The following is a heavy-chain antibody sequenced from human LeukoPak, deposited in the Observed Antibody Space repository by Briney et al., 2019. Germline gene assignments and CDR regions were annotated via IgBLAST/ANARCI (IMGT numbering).Heavy chain of an antibody. CDR1: GGSITDHY. V-gene: IGHV4-59*11. CDR2: IYFSGST. Sequence: SETLSLTCTDSGGSITDHYWSWIRQPPGKGLEGIGYIYFSGSTNYNPSLKSRVTISIDTANREFSLKLSSVTAGDTGVYYCARGLGAVAGRIYDGFDLWGQGTMVTVSS. CDR3: ARGLGAVAGRIYDGFDL. J-gene: IGHJ3*01. D-gene: IGHD6-19*01.